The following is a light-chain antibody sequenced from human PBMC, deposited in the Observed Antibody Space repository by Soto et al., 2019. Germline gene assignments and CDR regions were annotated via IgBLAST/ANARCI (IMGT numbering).Light chain of an antibody. J-gene: IGLJ1*01. CDR1: ELGDKY. V-gene: IGLV3-1*01. Sequence: SYELTQPPSVSVSPGQTASITCSGDELGDKYACWYQQKPGQSPVLVIYQDTKRPSGIPERFSGSNSGNTATLTISGTQAMDEAYDYCQAWDSSTENVFGTGTKLTVL. CDR3: QAWDSSTENV. CDR2: QDT.